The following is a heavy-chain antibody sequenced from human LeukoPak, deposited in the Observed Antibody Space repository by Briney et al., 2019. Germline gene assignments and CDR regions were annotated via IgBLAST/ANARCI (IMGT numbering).Heavy chain of an antibody. CDR2: VRTKTNNYAT. CDR3: VRPNGDGYSAFEDY. D-gene: IGHD5-24*01. CDR1: GFTFSGSA. V-gene: IGHV3-73*01. J-gene: IGHJ4*02. Sequence: PGGSLRLSCAASGFTFSGSAIHWVRQASGKGLEWVGRVRTKTNNYATAYAASMRDRFTISRDDSKNTAYLLMSSLKAEDTAVNFCVRPNGDGYSAFEDYWGQGTLVTVSS.